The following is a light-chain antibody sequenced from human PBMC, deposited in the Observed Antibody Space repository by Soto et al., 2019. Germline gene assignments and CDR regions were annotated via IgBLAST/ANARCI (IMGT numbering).Light chain of an antibody. Sequence: QSVLTQPASVSGSPGQSITISCTGTSSDVGGYNYVSWYQQHPGKAPKLMIYEVSNRPSGVSNRFSGSKSGTTASLTISGLQAEAEADYYCSSYTSSSTYVFGTGTKLTVL. J-gene: IGLJ1*01. CDR3: SSYTSSSTYV. V-gene: IGLV2-14*01. CDR2: EVS. CDR1: SSDVGGYNY.